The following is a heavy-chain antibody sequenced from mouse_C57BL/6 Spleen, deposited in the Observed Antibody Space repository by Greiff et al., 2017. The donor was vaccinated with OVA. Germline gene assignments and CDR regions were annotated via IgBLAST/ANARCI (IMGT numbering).Heavy chain of an antibody. CDR3: AKKVYSNYDAMDY. V-gene: IGHV2-5*01. Sequence: VKVVESGPGLVQPSQSLSITCTVSGFSLTSYGVHWVRQSPGKGLEWLGVIWRGGSTDYNAAFMSRLSITQDNSKSQVCFKMNSLQADNTAIYDGAKKVYSNYDAMDYWGQGTSVTVSS. D-gene: IGHD2-5*01. J-gene: IGHJ4*01. CDR1: GFSLTSYG. CDR2: IWRGGST.